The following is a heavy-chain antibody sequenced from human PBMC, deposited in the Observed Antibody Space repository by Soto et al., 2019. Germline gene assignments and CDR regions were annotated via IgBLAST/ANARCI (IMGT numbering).Heavy chain of an antibody. Sequence: GGSLRLSCAASGFTFSSYAMHWVRQAPGKGLEWVAVISYDGSNKYYADSVKGRFTTSRDNSKNTLYLQMNSLRAEDTAVYYCARVRLRFLEWLTRDAFDIWGQGTMVTVSS. CDR3: ARVRLRFLEWLTRDAFDI. V-gene: IGHV3-30-3*01. CDR1: GFTFSSYA. CDR2: ISYDGSNK. J-gene: IGHJ3*02. D-gene: IGHD3-3*01.